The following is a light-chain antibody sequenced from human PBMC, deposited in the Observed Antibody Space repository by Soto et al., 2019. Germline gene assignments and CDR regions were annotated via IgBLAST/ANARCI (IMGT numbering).Light chain of an antibody. J-gene: IGKJ3*01. CDR1: QDISGF. Sequence: DIQLTQSPSFLSASVGDRVTITCRASQDISGFLGWNQQKPGRAPKLLIYGASSLQGGVPSRFSGSGSGTEFTLTISSLQPEDFATYYCQQLNDYPLTFGPGTKVDIK. CDR2: GAS. CDR3: QQLNDYPLT. V-gene: IGKV1-9*01.